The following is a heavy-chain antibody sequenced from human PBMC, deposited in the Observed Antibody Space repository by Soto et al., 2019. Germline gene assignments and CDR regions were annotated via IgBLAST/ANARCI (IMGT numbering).Heavy chain of an antibody. V-gene: IGHV1-69*02. CDR3: ARVSYCGGDCPADAFDI. Sequence: QVQLVQSGAEVKKPGSSVKVSCKASGGTFSSYIISWVRQAPGQGLEWMGRIIPILGIANYAQKFQGRVTITADKSASTAYMELSSLRSEDTAVYYCARVSYCGGDCPADAFDIWGQGTMVTVSS. CDR2: IIPILGIA. D-gene: IGHD2-21*02. CDR1: GGTFSSYI. J-gene: IGHJ3*02.